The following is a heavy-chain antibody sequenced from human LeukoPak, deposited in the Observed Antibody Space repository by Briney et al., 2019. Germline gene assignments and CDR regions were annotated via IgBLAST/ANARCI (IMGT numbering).Heavy chain of an antibody. CDR2: INPNSGDT. Sequence: ASVKVSCKASGYTFSGYYMHWVRQAPGQGLEWMGWINPNSGDTNYAQKFQGRGSMTRDTSITTADMELSRLRSDDTAVYYCARGEVTTSLDYWGQGTLVTVSS. V-gene: IGHV1-2*02. J-gene: IGHJ4*02. D-gene: IGHD4-11*01. CDR3: ARGEVTTSLDY. CDR1: GYTFSGYY.